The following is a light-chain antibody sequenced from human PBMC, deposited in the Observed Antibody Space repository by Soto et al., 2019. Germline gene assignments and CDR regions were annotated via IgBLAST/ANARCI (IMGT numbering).Light chain of an antibody. CDR2: KAS. V-gene: IGKV1-5*03. J-gene: IGKJ1*01. Sequence: DIEVTQSPSTLSSSIGDRVTITCRASQNSNNWSDWYQQQPGKAPKLLIYKASTLKRGGPSSGSGRGAGTEVTRTSSSRQPDAVATYSFQHYTRYSEAFGQGTKVDIK. CDR1: QNSNNW. CDR3: QHYTRYSEA.